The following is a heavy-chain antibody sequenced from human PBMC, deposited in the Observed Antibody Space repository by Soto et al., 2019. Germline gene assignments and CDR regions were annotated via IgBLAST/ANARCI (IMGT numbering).Heavy chain of an antibody. V-gene: IGHV2-5*01. CDR1: GFSVSTSGVG. CDR3: ARDKSYNWCDP. J-gene: IGHJ5*02. CDR2: IYWYDDK. D-gene: IGHD2-15*01. Sequence: QITLMESGPTLVTPTQTLTLTCTFSGFSVSTSGVGVGWIRQPPGKALEWLALIYWYDDKRYSPSLKSTLTIPKYTAKNQVVLTMTNINPVDTATYSYARDKSYNWCDPWGQGSPIAVSS.